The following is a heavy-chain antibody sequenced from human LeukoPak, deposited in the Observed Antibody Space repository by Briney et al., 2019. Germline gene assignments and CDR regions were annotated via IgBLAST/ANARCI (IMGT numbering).Heavy chain of an antibody. Sequence: GGSLRLSCAASGFTFSSYGMHWVRQAPGKGLEWVAFIRYDGSNKYYADSVKGRFTISRDNSKNTLYLQMNSLRAEDTAVYCCAKVLGGYCSGGSCYEDYYYYYMDVWGKGTTVTVSS. D-gene: IGHD2-15*01. CDR1: GFTFSSYG. J-gene: IGHJ6*03. CDR2: IRYDGSNK. CDR3: AKVLGGYCSGGSCYEDYYYYYMDV. V-gene: IGHV3-30*02.